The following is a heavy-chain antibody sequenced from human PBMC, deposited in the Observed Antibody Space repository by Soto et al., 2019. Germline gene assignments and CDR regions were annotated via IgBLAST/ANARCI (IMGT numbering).Heavy chain of an antibody. CDR1: GGTFSSYA. V-gene: IGHV1-69*13. CDR2: IIPIFGTA. Sequence: SVKVSCKASGGTFSSYAISWVRQAPGQGLEWMGGIIPIFGTANYAQKFQGRVTITADESTSTAYMELSGLRSEDTAVYYCARNGQTYDYYFFDNWGQGTLVTVSS. J-gene: IGHJ4*02. CDR3: ARNGQTYDYYFFDN. D-gene: IGHD5-12*01.